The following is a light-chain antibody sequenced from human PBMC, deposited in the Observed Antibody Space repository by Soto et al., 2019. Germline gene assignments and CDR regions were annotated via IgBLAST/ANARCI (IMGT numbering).Light chain of an antibody. CDR3: QQYYSTPRT. J-gene: IGKJ2*02. CDR1: QSVLYSSNNKNY. Sequence: DIVMTQSPDSLAVSLGKRATINCRSSQSVLYSSNNKNYLAWYQQKPGQPPNLLIYWASTRESGVPDRFSGSGSGTDFTLTISSLQAEDVAVYYCQQYYSTPRTFGQGTKLEIK. V-gene: IGKV4-1*01. CDR2: WAS.